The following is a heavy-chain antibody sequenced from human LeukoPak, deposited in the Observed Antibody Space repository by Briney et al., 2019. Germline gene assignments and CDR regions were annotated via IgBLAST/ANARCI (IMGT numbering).Heavy chain of an antibody. CDR1: GYTFTGYY. CDR2: INPNSGGT. CDR3: TRPLVVVPAVGVTDYYMDV. Sequence: GASVKVSCKASGYTFTGYYMHWVRQAPGQGLEWIGWINPNSGGTNYAQKFQGRVTMTRDTSISTAYMELSRLRSDDTAVYYCTRPLVVVPAVGVTDYYMDVWGKGSTVTVSS. V-gene: IGHV1-2*02. D-gene: IGHD2-2*01. J-gene: IGHJ6*03.